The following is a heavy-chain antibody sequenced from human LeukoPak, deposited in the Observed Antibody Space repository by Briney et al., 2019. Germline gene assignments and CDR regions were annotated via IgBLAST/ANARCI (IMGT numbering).Heavy chain of an antibody. V-gene: IGHV3-7*05. CDR1: GFTLSSYW. J-gene: IGHJ2*01. D-gene: IGHD3-10*01. Sequence: PGGSLRLSCAASGFTLSSYWMSWVRQAPGKGPEWVANIKQDGSEKYYVDSVKGRFTISRDNAKNSVYLQVNSLRAEDTAVYYCARGGDWYFDLWGRGTLVTVSS. CDR3: ARGGDWYFDL. CDR2: IKQDGSEK.